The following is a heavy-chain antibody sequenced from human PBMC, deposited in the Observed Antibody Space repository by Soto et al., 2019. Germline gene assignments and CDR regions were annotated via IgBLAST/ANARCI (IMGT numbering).Heavy chain of an antibody. Sequence: QVQLQESGPGLVKPSQTLSLTCTVSGGSISSGGYYWSWIRQHPGKGLEWIGYIYYSGSTYYKPPPKSRVTISVDTSKNQFSLKLSSVTAADTAVYYCAREEQQLVLIDYWGQGTLVTVSS. CDR3: AREEQQLVLIDY. V-gene: IGHV4-31*03. CDR2: IYYSGST. CDR1: GGSISSGGYY. J-gene: IGHJ4*02. D-gene: IGHD6-13*01.